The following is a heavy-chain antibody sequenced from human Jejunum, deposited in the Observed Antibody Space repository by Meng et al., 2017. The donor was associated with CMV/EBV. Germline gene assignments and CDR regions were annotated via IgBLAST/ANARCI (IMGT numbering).Heavy chain of an antibody. CDR1: LGSISPYN. CDR2: IYYSGST. V-gene: IGHV4-59*01. D-gene: IGHD1-1*01. J-gene: IGHJ4*02. Sequence: VSLGSISPYNWGWIRQPPGKGLEWIGYIYYSGSTNYSPSLKSRVTISVDTSKNHFSLKLSSVTAADTAVYYCARGGDWNEGGRFDYWGQGTLVTVSS. CDR3: ARGGDWNEGGRFDY.